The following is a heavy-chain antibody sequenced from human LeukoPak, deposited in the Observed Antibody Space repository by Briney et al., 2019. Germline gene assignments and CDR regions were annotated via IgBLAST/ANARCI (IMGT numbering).Heavy chain of an antibody. CDR2: IYYSGSA. V-gene: IGHV4-59*11. CDR3: ARGGYDRRYSWFDP. Sequence: PSETLSLTCTVSGGSISSHYWSWIRQPPGKGLEWIGYIYYSGSANYSPSLKSRVTISVDTSKNQFSLKLSSVTAADTAVYYCARGGYDRRYSWFDPWGQGTLVTVSP. D-gene: IGHD3-22*01. CDR1: GGSISSHY. J-gene: IGHJ5*02.